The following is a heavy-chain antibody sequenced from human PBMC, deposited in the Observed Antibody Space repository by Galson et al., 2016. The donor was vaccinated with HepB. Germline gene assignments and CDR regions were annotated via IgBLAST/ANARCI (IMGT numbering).Heavy chain of an antibody. J-gene: IGHJ3*01. V-gene: IGHV3-23*01. Sequence: SLRLSCAVSGLMYTHYAMNWVRQAPGKGLEWVSIIDDSGDHIYYAESVKGRFTISRDKATNTLYLQMNSLRTEDTALYYCARDRGYRALDLWGQGTTVTVSS. CDR3: ARDRGYRALDL. CDR2: IDDSGDHI. D-gene: IGHD3-10*01. CDR1: GLMYTHYA.